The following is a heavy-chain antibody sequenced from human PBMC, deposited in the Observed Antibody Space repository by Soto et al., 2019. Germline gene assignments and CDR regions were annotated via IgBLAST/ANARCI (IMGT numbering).Heavy chain of an antibody. J-gene: IGHJ4*02. CDR2: INPNSGGT. CDR3: ARLGSGLFYFDS. D-gene: IGHD6-19*01. CDR1: GYTFNAYY. V-gene: IGHV1-2*02. Sequence: GASVKVSCKASGYTFNAYYLYWVRQAPGQGLEWMGWINPNSGGTNFAQSFQGRVTMTSDTSITTAYMELSRLRSDDTAVYYCARLGSGLFYFDSWGQGTLVTVSS.